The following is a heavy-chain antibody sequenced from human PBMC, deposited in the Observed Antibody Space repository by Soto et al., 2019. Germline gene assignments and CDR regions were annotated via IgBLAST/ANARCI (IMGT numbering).Heavy chain of an antibody. CDR2: IIPIFGTA. CDR3: AAIFGVVVPYGMDV. J-gene: IGHJ6*02. V-gene: IGHV1-69*12. D-gene: IGHD3-3*01. CDR1: GGTFSSYA. Sequence: QVQLVQSGAEVKKPGSSVKVSCKASGGTFSSYAISWVRQAPGQGLEWMGGIIPIFGTANYAQKFQGRVTXXAXEXXSTAYMELSSLRSEDTAVYYCAAIFGVVVPYGMDVWGQGTTVTVSS.